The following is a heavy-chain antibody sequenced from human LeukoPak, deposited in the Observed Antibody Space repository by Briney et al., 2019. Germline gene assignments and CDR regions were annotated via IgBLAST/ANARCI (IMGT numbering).Heavy chain of an antibody. D-gene: IGHD3-10*01. V-gene: IGHV4-59*01. J-gene: IGHJ4*02. CDR3: AREANYYGSGSYFEGTFDY. CDR1: GDSISTYY. CDR2: IYHSGTT. Sequence: SETLSLTCTVSGDSISTYYWSWIRQSPGKGLEWIGFIYHSGTTNYNPSLKSRVTMSIDTSKNEFSLKLTSVTAADTAVYYCAREANYYGSGSYFEGTFDYWGQGSLVTVSS.